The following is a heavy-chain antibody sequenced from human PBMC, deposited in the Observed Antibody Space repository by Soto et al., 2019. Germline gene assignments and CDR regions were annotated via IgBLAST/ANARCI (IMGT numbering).Heavy chain of an antibody. CDR3: ARYRREAVAGYTLDN. V-gene: IGHV4-59*01. CDR1: GGSISSNY. D-gene: IGHD6-13*01. CDR2: VYNSGST. J-gene: IGHJ4*02. Sequence: SETLSLTCTVSGGSISSNYWTWIRQPPGKGLEWIGYVYNSGSTNYNPSLKSRVTISEDTSESQFSLKVNSMTAADTAVYYCARYRREAVAGYTLDNWGQGILVTVSS.